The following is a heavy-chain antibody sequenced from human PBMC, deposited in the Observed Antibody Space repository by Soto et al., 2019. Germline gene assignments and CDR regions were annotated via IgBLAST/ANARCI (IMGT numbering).Heavy chain of an antibody. CDR1: GYTFTSDY. CDR3: ARDPREAVAGKGRKDYNWFDP. D-gene: IGHD6-19*01. CDR2: IIPSGGSA. J-gene: IGHJ5*02. V-gene: IGHV1-46*01. Sequence: ASVKVSCKASGYTFTSDYMHWVRQAPGQGLEWMGVIIPSGGSADYAQKFQGRVTITADKSTNTAYMELSRLRSEDTAVYYCARDPREAVAGKGRKDYNWFDPWGQGTLVTVSS.